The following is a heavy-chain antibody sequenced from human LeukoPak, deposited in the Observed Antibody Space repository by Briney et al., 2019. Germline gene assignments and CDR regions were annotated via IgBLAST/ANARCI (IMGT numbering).Heavy chain of an antibody. CDR3: ARDQIAVAGTPGDY. D-gene: IGHD6-19*01. CDR1: GGSFSGYY. J-gene: IGHJ4*02. CDR2: INHSGST. Sequence: SETLSLTCAVYGGSFSGYYWSWIRQPPGKGLEWIGEINHSGSTNYNPSLKSRVTISVDTSKNQFSLKLSSVTAADTAVYYCARDQIAVAGTPGDYWGQGTLVTVSS. V-gene: IGHV4-34*01.